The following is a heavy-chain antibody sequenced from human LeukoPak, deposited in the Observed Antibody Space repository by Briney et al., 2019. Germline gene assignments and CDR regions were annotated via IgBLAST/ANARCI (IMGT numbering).Heavy chain of an antibody. V-gene: IGHV4-34*01. CDR1: GGSFSGYY. CDR3: AHIKGPTDYYDSSGYYPKPYYYYYYGMDV. CDR2: INRSGST. Sequence: SETLSLTCAVYGGSFSGYYWSWIRQPPGKGLEWIGEINRSGSTNYNPSLKSRVTISVDTSKNQFSLKLSSVTAADTAVYYCAHIKGPTDYYDSSGYYPKPYYYYYYGMDVWGQGTTVTVSS. D-gene: IGHD3-22*01. J-gene: IGHJ6*02.